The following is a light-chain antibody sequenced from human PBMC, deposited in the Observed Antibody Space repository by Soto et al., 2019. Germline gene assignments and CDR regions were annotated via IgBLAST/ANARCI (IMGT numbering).Light chain of an antibody. V-gene: IGKV1-5*03. CDR1: QTISSW. Sequence: IPMTQSPSTLSGSVGDRVTITCRASQTISSWLAWYQQKPGKAPKLLIYKASTLKSGVPSRFSGSGSGTEFTLAIGSLQPDDFATYYCQHYNSYSEAFGQGTKVDIK. CDR2: KAS. J-gene: IGKJ1*01. CDR3: QHYNSYSEA.